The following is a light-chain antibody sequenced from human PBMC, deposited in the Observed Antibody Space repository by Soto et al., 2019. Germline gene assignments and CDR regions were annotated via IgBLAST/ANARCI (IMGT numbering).Light chain of an antibody. J-gene: IGLJ3*02. CDR2: EVI. V-gene: IGLV2-18*02. Sequence: QSVLTQPPSVSGSPGQSVTISCTGTSSDVGAYNRVSWYQQPPGTAPKLIIYEVINRPSGVPDRFSGSKSGKTASLTISGLQAEDEADYYCSSFTPSSTWVFGGGTKLTVL. CDR3: SSFTPSSTWV. CDR1: SSDVGAYNR.